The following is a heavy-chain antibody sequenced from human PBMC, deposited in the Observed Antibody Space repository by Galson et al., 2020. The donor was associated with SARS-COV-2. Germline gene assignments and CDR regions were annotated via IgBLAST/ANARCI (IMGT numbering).Heavy chain of an antibody. J-gene: IGHJ3*02. Sequence: GESLKISCAASGFTFSSYAMHWVRQAPGKGLEWVAVISYDGSNKYYADSVKGRFTISRDNSKNTLYLQMNSLRAEDTAVYYCARDYPNYDILTGYYKGGAFDIWGQGTMVTVSS. V-gene: IGHV3-30-3*01. CDR3: ARDYPNYDILTGYYKGGAFDI. CDR2: ISYDGSNK. D-gene: IGHD3-9*01. CDR1: GFTFSSYA.